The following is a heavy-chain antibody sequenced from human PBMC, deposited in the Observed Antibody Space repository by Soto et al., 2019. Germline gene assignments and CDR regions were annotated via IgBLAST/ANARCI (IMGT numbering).Heavy chain of an antibody. CDR2: ISPTATYI. CDR3: ARYEQHGYFDY. V-gene: IGHV3-21*01. J-gene: IGHJ4*02. CDR1: GFTFTDYI. Sequence: EVQLAESGGGLVKPGGSLRLSCAASGFTFTDYIIVWVRQAPGKGLEWVSSISPTATYIYYADSVKGRFTISRDNANNSLNLQMNSLRAEDTAAYYCARYEQHGYFDYWGQGTLVTVSS. D-gene: IGHD6-13*01.